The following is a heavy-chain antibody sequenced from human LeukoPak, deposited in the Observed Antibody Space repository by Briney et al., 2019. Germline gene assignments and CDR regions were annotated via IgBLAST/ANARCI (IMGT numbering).Heavy chain of an antibody. J-gene: IGHJ4*02. CDR3: ARSAGGLTGTLGDY. CDR1: GGSITGYY. V-gene: IGHV4-59*04. Sequence: SETLSLTCTVSGGSITGYYWSWIRQPPGKGLEWLGYIYYSGSTYYNPSLKSRVTISVDTSKNQFSLKLSSVTAADTAVYYCARSAGGLTGTLGDYWGQGTLVTVSS. CDR2: IYYSGST. D-gene: IGHD1-20*01.